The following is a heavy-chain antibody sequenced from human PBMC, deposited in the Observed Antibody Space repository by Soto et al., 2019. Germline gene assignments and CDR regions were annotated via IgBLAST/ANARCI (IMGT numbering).Heavy chain of an antibody. V-gene: IGHV3-53*01. D-gene: IGHD3-10*01. J-gene: IGHJ4*02. CDR3: GPHPGGGGY. Sequence: EVQLVESGGGLIQPGGSLRLSCAVSGFTVSNNYMSWVRQAPGKGLEGVSVIYSGGYTAYGDSVKGRFTISRDNSKNTLYLQKNSRGAHGPAFYYGGPHPGGGGYWGQGTLVTVSS. CDR2: IYSGGYT. CDR1: GFTVSNNY.